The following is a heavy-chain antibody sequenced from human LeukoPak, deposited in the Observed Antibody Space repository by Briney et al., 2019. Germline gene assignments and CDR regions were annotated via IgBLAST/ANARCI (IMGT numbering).Heavy chain of an antibody. D-gene: IGHD3-10*01. Sequence: SVKVSCKASGYTFTSYGISWVRQAPGQGLEWMGWISAYNGYTNYAQNFQGRVTMTTDASTSTAYMELRSLRSDDTAVYYCVREVTMVRGVITFYHYNGMDVWGQGTAVTVSS. CDR2: ISAYNGYT. CDR1: GYTFTSYG. CDR3: VREVTMVRGVITFYHYNGMDV. J-gene: IGHJ6*02. V-gene: IGHV1-18*01.